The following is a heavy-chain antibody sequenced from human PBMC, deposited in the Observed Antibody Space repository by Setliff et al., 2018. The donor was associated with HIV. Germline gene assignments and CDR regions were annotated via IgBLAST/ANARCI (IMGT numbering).Heavy chain of an antibody. J-gene: IGHJ5*02. V-gene: IGHV1-18*01. CDR2: ISTYNGQR. CDR3: ARGPLVVVIRYNWFDP. D-gene: IGHD3-22*01. CDR1: GYTVSQYG. Sequence: ASEKVSCKSSGYTVSQYGSSWVRQAPGQGLEWMGWISTYNGQRNYAQKVQGRVTFTTDTSTSTAYMELRSLRSDDTAVYYCARGPLVVVIRYNWFDPWGQGTLVTVSS.